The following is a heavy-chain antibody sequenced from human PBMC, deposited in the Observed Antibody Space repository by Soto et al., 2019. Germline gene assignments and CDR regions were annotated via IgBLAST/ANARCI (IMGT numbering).Heavy chain of an antibody. CDR2: TSPSSLAT. CDR3: AREDAERATRFLDY. Sequence: GTPVKVSWEACGEGLAGYYSCWVRQATGQGLEWMGWTSPSSLATNYAQRFQGRVTMSRDRATSTVYMELSRLRSEDTAVYYCAREDAERATRFLDYWGQGTVVTVSS. CDR1: GEGLAGYY. V-gene: IGHV1-2*02. J-gene: IGHJ4*02. D-gene: IGHD2-21*01.